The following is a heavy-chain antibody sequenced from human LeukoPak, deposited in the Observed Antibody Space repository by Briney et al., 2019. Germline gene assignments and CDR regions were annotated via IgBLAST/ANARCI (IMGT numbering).Heavy chain of an antibody. CDR2: IFSGGST. J-gene: IGHJ3*02. V-gene: IGHV3-53*01. CDR3: ARVYRLYDSSGYYTSSRAFDI. D-gene: IGHD3-22*01. CDR1: GFTASSNY. Sequence: PGGSPRLLSAASGFTASSNYMSWGRQAPGKGLEWVFVIFSGGSTYYADSVKGRFTISRDNSKNTLYLQMNSLRAEDTAVYYCARVYRLYDSSGYYTSSRAFDIWGEGTMVTVSS.